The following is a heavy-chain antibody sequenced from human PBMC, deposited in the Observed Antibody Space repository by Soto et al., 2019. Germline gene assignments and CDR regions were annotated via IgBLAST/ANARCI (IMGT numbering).Heavy chain of an antibody. V-gene: IGHV1-69*01. CDR2: IIPIFGAS. CDR3: ARDGDGNSLAY. Sequence: QVQLVQSGPEVKKPGSSVKVSCKSSGGTFTTYTFSWVLQAPGQGLEWMAGIIPIFGASKSAQKYQDRVAITTDESTRTIYMELSSLRSDDTAVYYCARDGDGNSLAYWGQGTLVTVSS. J-gene: IGHJ4*02. CDR1: GGTFTTYT. D-gene: IGHD7-27*01.